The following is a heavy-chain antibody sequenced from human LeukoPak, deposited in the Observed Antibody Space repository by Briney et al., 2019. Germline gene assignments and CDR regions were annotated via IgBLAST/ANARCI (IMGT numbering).Heavy chain of an antibody. D-gene: IGHD5-18*01. V-gene: IGHV1-8*01. J-gene: IGHJ4*02. CDR3: ARAFGYSYGYFYYFDY. CDR1: GYTFTSYD. CDR2: MNPNSGNT. Sequence: ASVKLSCKASGYTFTSYDINWVRQATGQGLEWMGWMNPNSGNTGYAQKFQGRVTMTRNTSISTAYMELSSLRSEDTAVYYCARAFGYSYGYFYYFDYWGQGTLVTVSS.